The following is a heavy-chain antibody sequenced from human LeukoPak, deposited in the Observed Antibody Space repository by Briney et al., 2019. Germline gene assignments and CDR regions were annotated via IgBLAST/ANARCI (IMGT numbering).Heavy chain of an antibody. V-gene: IGHV3-48*03. CDR1: GFIFSSYE. CDR2: ISSSGSTI. D-gene: IGHD3-10*02. CDR3: AELGITMIGGV. J-gene: IGHJ6*04. Sequence: PGGSLRLSCAASGFIFSSYEMNWVRQAPGKGLEWISYISSSGSTIYYAESVKGRFTISRDNAKNSLYLQMNSLRAEDTAVYYCAELGITMIGGVWGKGTTVTISS.